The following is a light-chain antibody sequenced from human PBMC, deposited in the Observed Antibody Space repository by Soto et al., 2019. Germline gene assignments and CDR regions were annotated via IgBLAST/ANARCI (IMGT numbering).Light chain of an antibody. Sequence: EILRTQSPATLSVSPGEKATLSCRASQSIGSKLAGYQQKPGQVPRLLIYDASARALATPARFDGSESGTEFTLTISSRQSYDFTVYFCQQYNNWPIAFRQGTRLV. CDR2: DAS. V-gene: IGKV3-15*01. J-gene: IGKJ5*01. CDR3: QQYNNWPIA. CDR1: QSIGSK.